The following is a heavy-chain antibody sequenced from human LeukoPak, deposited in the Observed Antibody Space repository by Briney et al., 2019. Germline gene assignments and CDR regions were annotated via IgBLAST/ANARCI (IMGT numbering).Heavy chain of an antibody. CDR1: GYSFTSYG. J-gene: IGHJ5*02. D-gene: IGHD2-8*01. Sequence: AAVKVSCKGSGYSFTSYGIKWVRQAPGQGVEWMGWISAYNGNTNYAQKLQGRVTMTTDTSANTAYMELKSLRSDDTAVYYCARDSIVLMVYAMPNWFDPWRQGTLVTVPS. CDR3: ARDSIVLMVYAMPNWFDP. CDR2: ISAYNGNT. V-gene: IGHV1-18*01.